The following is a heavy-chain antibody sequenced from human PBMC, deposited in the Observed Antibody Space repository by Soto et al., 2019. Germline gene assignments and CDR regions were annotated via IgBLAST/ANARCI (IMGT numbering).Heavy chain of an antibody. J-gene: IGHJ4*02. CDR3: VRGAWPIDC. CDR1: SGSVSSGSYY. V-gene: IGHV4-61*01. D-gene: IGHD5-12*01. Sequence: ASETLSLTCTVSSGSVSSGSYYWSWIRQPPGKGLEWIGYIYNSRATSYNPSLKSRVSISVDTSKNQFSLKLSSVTAADTAVYYCVRGAWPIDCWGQGALVTVSS. CDR2: IYNSRAT.